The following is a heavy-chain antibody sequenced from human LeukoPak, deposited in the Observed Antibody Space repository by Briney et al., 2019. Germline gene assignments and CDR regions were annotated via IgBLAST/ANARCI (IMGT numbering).Heavy chain of an antibody. V-gene: IGHV3-23*01. CDR3: AKHAGSGWYSDLDY. CDR1: GFTFXXXX. CDR2: ISGXGXGX. Sequence: GGSLRLSCXASGFTFXXXXXXXVRQAXGXXXXXXSGISGXGXGXFXXXXXXXXXXXXRDNSMNTLYLQMNSLRVEDTALYYCAKHAGSGWYSDLDYWGQGTLVTVSS. J-gene: IGHJ4*02. D-gene: IGHD6-13*01.